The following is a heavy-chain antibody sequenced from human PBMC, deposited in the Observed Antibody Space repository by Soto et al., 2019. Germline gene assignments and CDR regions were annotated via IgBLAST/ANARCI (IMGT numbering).Heavy chain of an antibody. Sequence: ASAKVSCKVSGYTLTELSMHWVRQAPGKGLEWMGGFDPEDGETIYAQKFQGRVTMTEDTSTDTAYMELSSLRSEDTAVYYCATVGERQWLPFDYWGQGTLVTVSS. CDR1: GYTLTELS. CDR2: FDPEDGET. V-gene: IGHV1-24*01. J-gene: IGHJ4*02. D-gene: IGHD6-19*01. CDR3: ATVGERQWLPFDY.